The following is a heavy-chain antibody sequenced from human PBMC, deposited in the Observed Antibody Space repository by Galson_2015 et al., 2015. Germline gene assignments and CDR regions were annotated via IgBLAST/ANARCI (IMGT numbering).Heavy chain of an antibody. D-gene: IGHD4-17*01. V-gene: IGHV3-23*01. J-gene: IGHJ4*02. CDR3: AKRVGDRMTTVDY. CDR1: GFTFSSSG. Sequence: SLRLSCAASGFTFSSSGMSWVRQAPGKGLEWVSSISGTGVSTFYADSVKGRFTVSRDNSKDTLYLQMNSLRAEDTAVYYCAKRVGDRMTTVDYWGQGTLVTVSS. CDR2: ISGTGVST.